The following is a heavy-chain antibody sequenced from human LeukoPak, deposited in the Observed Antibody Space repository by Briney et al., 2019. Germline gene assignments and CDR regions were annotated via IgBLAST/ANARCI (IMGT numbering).Heavy chain of an antibody. V-gene: IGHV4-59*01. CDR3: ARGQVSSWLDY. CDR2: ISNSGSS. D-gene: IGHD3-10*01. J-gene: IGHJ4*02. CDR1: GGSINSYY. Sequence: SETLSLTCIVSGGSINSYYWSWIRQPPGKGLEWIGYISNSGSSIYNPSLKSRVTISGDTSKNQFSLKLSSVTTADTAVYYCARGQVSSWLDYWGQGTLVTVSS.